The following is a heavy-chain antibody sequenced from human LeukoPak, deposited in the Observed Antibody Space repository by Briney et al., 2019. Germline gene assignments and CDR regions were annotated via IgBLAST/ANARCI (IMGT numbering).Heavy chain of an antibody. V-gene: IGHV3-74*01. Sequence: GGSLRLSCAASGFTLSVYSMHWVRQAPGKGLVWVSRINTDGSSTNYADSVKGRFTISRDNSKNTVYLQMTSLRTEDTAVYYCAKDQIGWAPGYVSGPLDQWGQGTLVTVSS. CDR3: AKDQIGWAPGYVSGPLDQ. CDR1: GFTLSVYS. D-gene: IGHD6-19*01. J-gene: IGHJ4*02. CDR2: INTDGSST.